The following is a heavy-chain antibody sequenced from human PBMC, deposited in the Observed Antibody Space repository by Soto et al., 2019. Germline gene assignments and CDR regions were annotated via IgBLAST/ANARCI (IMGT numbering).Heavy chain of an antibody. CDR3: ARPDCSSTSCYREFDY. J-gene: IGHJ4*02. D-gene: IGHD2-2*01. CDR2: INHSGST. CDR1: GGSFSGYY. Sequence: SETLSLTCAVYGGSFSGYYWSWIRQPPGKGLEWIGEINHSGSTNYNPSLKSRVTISVDTSKNQFSLKLSSVTAADTAVYYCARPDCSSTSCYREFDYWGQGTLVTVSS. V-gene: IGHV4-34*01.